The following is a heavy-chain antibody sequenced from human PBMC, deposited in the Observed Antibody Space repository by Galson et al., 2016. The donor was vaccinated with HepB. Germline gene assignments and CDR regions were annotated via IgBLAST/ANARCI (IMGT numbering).Heavy chain of an antibody. CDR1: GGSISSGGYC. V-gene: IGHV4-31*03. CDR2: IYYSGST. CDR3: ASDRGYYYGPGSHYIYYYGLDV. Sequence: LTCTVSGGSISSGGYCWNWIRQHPGKGLEWIGYIYYSGSTYYNPSLKSRVTISVDTSKNQFSLRRRSVTAADPAVYYCASDRGYYYGPGSHYIYYYGLDVWGQGTTVTVSS. J-gene: IGHJ6*02. D-gene: IGHD3-10*01.